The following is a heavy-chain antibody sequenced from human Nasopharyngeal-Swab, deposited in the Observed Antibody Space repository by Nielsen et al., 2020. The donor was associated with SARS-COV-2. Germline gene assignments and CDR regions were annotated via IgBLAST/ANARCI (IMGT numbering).Heavy chain of an antibody. Sequence: GESLKISCSASGFTFSIYAMHWVRQAPGKGLEYVSTINDYENRLYYADSVKGRFAISRDNSKNTLYLQMSSLRAEDTAVYWCVKDLRGKYAFDIWGQRTMVTVSS. J-gene: IGHJ3*02. CDR2: INDYENRL. CDR1: GFTFSIYA. D-gene: IGHD3-16*01. CDR3: VKDLRGKYAFDI. V-gene: IGHV3-64D*06.